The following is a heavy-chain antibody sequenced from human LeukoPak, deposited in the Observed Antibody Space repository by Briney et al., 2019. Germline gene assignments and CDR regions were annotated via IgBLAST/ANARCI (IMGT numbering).Heavy chain of an antibody. D-gene: IGHD2-15*01. V-gene: IGHV3-66*02. CDR2: IYSGGST. Sequence: GGSLRLSCAASGFTVSSNYMSWVRQAPGKGLEWVSVIYSGGSTYYADSVKGRFTISRDNSKNTLYLQMNSLRAEDTAVYYCARDSGRTAKSLFDPWGQGTLVTVSS. CDR1: GFTVSSNY. CDR3: ARDSGRTAKSLFDP. J-gene: IGHJ5*02.